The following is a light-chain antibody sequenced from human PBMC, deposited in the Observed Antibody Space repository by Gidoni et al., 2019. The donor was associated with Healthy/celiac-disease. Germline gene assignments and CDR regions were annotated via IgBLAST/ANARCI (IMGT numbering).Light chain of an antibody. J-gene: IGKJ2*01. CDR3: MQALQTPYT. CDR1: QSLLHSNGYND. CDR2: LGS. V-gene: IGKV2-28*01. Sequence: DIVMTQSPLSLPVTPGEPASISCRSSQSLLHSNGYNDLDWYLQKTGQSPQLLIYLGSNRASRVPDRFSGSGSGTEFTLKISRVEAEDVGVYYCMQALQTPYTFGQGTKLEIK.